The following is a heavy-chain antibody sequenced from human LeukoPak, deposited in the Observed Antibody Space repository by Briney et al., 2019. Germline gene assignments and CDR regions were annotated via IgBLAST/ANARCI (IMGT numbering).Heavy chain of an antibody. CDR2: MYTVRST. J-gene: IGHJ5*02. CDR3: ARDQIDSCGNAPDWFDP. D-gene: IGHD3-22*01. CDR1: GPSISRYY. Sequence: ETQSLTCTVSGPSISRYYWTWLRHPAGKGRECLGRMYTVRSTNYNPSLKSRVTRSVDTSKNQSSIKMSSVTAADTALYYCARDQIDSCGNAPDWFDPWGQGTLVTVSS. V-gene: IGHV4-4*07.